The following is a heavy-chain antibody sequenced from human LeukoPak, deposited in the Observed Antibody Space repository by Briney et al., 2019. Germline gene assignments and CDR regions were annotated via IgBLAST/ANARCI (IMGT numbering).Heavy chain of an antibody. CDR1: GGSFSGYY. D-gene: IGHD1-26*01. J-gene: IGHJ4*02. V-gene: IGHV4-34*01. Sequence: SETLSLTCAVYGGSFSGYYWSWIRQPPGKELEWIGEINHSGSTNYNPSLKSQVTISVDTSKNQFSLKLSSVTAADTAVYYCARARTTYRNFDYWGQGTLVTVSS. CDR3: ARARTTYRNFDY. CDR2: INHSGST.